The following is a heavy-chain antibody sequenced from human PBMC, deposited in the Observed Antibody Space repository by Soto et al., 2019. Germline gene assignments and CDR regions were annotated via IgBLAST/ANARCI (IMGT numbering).Heavy chain of an antibody. CDR1: GGTFRTSA. V-gene: IGHV1-69*12. CDR2: IMPVFSTP. Sequence: QVQLVQSGPEVKKPGSSVRVSCKTSGGTFRTSAISWVRQAPGQGLEWMGGIMPVFSTPDYAQKFQGRVTITADESTSTAYMELSSLRSEDTAVYYCARDKDRQQLGGNYYYIMDVWGQGTTVTVSS. CDR3: ARDKDRQQLGGNYYYIMDV. J-gene: IGHJ6*02. D-gene: IGHD3-3*02.